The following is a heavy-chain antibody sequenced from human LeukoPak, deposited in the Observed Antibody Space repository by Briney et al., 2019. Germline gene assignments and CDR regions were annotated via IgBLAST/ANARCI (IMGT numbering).Heavy chain of an antibody. Sequence: SETLSLTCAVYGGSFSVYYWTWIRQPPEKGLEWIGEINHSGSTNYNPSLKSRVTISVDTSKNQFSLKLSSVTAADTAVYYCARGRYSSSWYGAFDIWGQGTMVTVSS. J-gene: IGHJ3*02. CDR2: INHSGST. V-gene: IGHV4-34*01. D-gene: IGHD6-13*01. CDR3: ARGRYSSSWYGAFDI. CDR1: GGSFSVYY.